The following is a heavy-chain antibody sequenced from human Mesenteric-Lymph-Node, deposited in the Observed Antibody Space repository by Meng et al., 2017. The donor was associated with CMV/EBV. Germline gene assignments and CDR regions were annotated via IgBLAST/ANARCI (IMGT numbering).Heavy chain of an antibody. J-gene: IGHJ5*02. CDR2: VYHTGST. D-gene: IGHD1-1*01. V-gene: IGHV4-59*01. Sequence: SETLSLTCSVPGVSISSSFWSWIRQPPGKGLEWIGFVYHTGSTNYNPSLKSRVTMSVDTSKNQFALKMRSVTAADTAVYFCARDQQLNGGDWFDPWGQGALVTVSS. CDR1: GVSISSSF. CDR3: ARDQQLNGGDWFDP.